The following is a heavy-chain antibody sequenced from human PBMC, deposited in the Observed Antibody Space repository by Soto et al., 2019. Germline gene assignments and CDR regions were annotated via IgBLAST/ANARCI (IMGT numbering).Heavy chain of an antibody. J-gene: IGHJ5*02. CDR2: IYSSGST. CDR1: GGSISSISYY. V-gene: IGHV4-39*01. CDR3: ARHDIAAAGTHWFDP. D-gene: IGHD6-13*01. Sequence: KTSETLSLTCTVSGGSISSISYYWGWIRQPPGKGLEWIGTIYSSGSTYYNPSLKSRVTISVDTSKNQFSLKLSSVTAADTSVYYCARHDIAAAGTHWFDPWGQGTLVTVSS.